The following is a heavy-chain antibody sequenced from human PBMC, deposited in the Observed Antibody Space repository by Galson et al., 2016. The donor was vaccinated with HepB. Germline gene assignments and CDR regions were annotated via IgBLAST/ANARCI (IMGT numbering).Heavy chain of an antibody. V-gene: IGHV5-10-1*01. J-gene: IGHJ5*02. Sequence: QSGAEVKKPGESLRISCYLSGATVTNSWISWVCQVPGKGLEWMGRVDATNSYTFYSPSFQGHVTISADKSINTAYLQWSSLKPSDTAIYFCAETVLTAVGDWFDPWGQGTLVTVSS. CDR3: AETVLTAVGDWFDP. CDR2: VDATNSYT. D-gene: IGHD7-27*01. CDR1: GATVTNSW.